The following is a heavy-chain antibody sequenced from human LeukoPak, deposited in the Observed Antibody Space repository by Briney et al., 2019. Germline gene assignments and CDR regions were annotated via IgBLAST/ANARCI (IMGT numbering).Heavy chain of an antibody. CDR2: ISAYNGNT. J-gene: IGHJ6*02. D-gene: IGHD3-10*02. CDR3: ARVGRGVRGLIYYYGMDV. CDR1: GYTFTSYG. Sequence: ASVKVSCKASGYTFTSYGISWVRQAPGQGLEWMGWISAYNGNTNYAQNLQDRVTMTTDTSTRTAHMELRSLRFDDTAVYYCARVGRGVRGLIYYYGMDVWGQGTTVAVSS. V-gene: IGHV1-18*01.